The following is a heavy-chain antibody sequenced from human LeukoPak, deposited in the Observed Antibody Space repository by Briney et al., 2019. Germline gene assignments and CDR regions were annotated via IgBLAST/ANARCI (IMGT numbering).Heavy chain of an antibody. V-gene: IGHV3-43*01. J-gene: IGHJ4*02. D-gene: IGHD3-10*01. CDR3: AKGKNTGSYLSHVDY. CDR1: GFTFDDYT. Sequence: GSLRLSCAASGFTFDDYTMHWVRQAPGKGLEWVSLITWDGGSTYYADFVKGRFTISRDNSKNSLYLQMNSLRTEDTALYYCAKGKNTGSYLSHVDYWGQGTLVTVSS. CDR2: ITWDGGST.